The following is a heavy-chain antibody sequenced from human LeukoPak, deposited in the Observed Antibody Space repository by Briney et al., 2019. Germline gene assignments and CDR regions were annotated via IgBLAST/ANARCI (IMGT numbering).Heavy chain of an antibody. J-gene: IGHJ4*02. CDR3: AIVLRVGATGWNALGY. Sequence: GASAKVSCKASGYTFTSYGISWVRHAPGQGREWMGWISAYNDNTNYAQKLQRRVTITTDTPTSTAYMELRSLRSDDTAVYYCAIVLRVGATGWNALGYWGQGTLVTVSS. CDR1: GYTFTSYG. D-gene: IGHD1-26*01. CDR2: ISAYNDNT. V-gene: IGHV1-18*04.